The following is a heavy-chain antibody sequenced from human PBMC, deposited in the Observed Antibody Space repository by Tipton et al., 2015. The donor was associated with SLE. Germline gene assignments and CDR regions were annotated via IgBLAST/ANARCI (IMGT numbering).Heavy chain of an antibody. V-gene: IGHV3-49*04. D-gene: IGHD7-27*01. CDR3: AKEGTGEGWYFDL. CDR2: IRSKAYGGTT. CDR1: GFTFGDYA. Sequence: QLVQSGPEVKKPGSSVKVSCKASGFTFGDYAMSWVRQAPGKGLEWVGSIRSKAYGGTTEYAASVKGRFTISRDDSKSIAYLQMNSLKTEDTAVYYCAKEGTGEGWYFDLWGRGTLVTVSS. J-gene: IGHJ2*01.